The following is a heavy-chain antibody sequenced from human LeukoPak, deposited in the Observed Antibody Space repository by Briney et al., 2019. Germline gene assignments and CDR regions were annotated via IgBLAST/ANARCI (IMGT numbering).Heavy chain of an antibody. CDR3: ARWRAHKNDIGASLDI. V-gene: IGHV3-48*01. CDR2: ISSTSRSI. D-gene: IGHD2-15*01. Sequence: GGSLRLSCAASGFSFSSYSMNWVRQAPGKGLEWVSFISSTSRSIYNADSVKGRFTISRDNAKNSLYLQMNSLRAEDTAVYFCARWRAHKNDIGASLDIWGQGTIVTVSS. CDR1: GFSFSSYS. J-gene: IGHJ3*02.